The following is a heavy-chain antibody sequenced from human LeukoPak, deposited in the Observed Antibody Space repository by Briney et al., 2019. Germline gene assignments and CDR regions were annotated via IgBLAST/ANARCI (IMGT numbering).Heavy chain of an antibody. Sequence: GGSLRLPCAASGFTFSSYWMNWVRQAPGKGLVWVSRVNSDGSSTSYADSVKGRFTISRDNAKNTLYLQMNSLRAEDTAVYYCARSSGWYDCWGQGTLVTVSS. J-gene: IGHJ4*02. CDR3: ARSSGWYDC. D-gene: IGHD6-19*01. CDR1: GFTFSSYW. V-gene: IGHV3-74*01. CDR2: VNSDGSST.